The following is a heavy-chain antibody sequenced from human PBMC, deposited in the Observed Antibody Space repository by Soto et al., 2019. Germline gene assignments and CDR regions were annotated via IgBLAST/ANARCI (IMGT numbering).Heavy chain of an antibody. V-gene: IGHV3-21*01. Sequence: LRLSCAASGFTFSSYSMTWVRQAPGKGLEWVSSISSSSSYIYYADSVKGRFTISRDNAKNSLYLQMNSLRAADTAVYYCARDVAVAGTDFDYWGQGALVTVSS. CDR1: GFTFSSYS. CDR2: ISSSSSYI. J-gene: IGHJ4*02. CDR3: ARDVAVAGTDFDY. D-gene: IGHD6-19*01.